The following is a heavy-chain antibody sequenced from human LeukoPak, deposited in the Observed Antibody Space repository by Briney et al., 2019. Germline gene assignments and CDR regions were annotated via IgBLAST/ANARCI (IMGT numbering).Heavy chain of an antibody. CDR3: ARGKSYYYGMDV. V-gene: IGHV4-59*12. CDR1: GGSISSYY. J-gene: IGHJ6*02. CDR2: IYDSGST. Sequence: SETLSLTCTVSGGSISSYYWSWIRQPPGKGLEWIGYIYDSGSTNYNPSLKSRVTISVDTSKNQFSLKLSSVTAADTAVYYCARGKSYYYGMDVWGQGTTVTVSS.